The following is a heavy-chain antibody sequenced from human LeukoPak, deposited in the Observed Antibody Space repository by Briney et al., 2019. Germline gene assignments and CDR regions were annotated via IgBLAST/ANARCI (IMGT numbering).Heavy chain of an antibody. J-gene: IGHJ6*02. Sequence: PGGSLRLSCAASGFTFSRYGMHWVRQAPGKGLEWVAVIWSDGNNKEHGDSVKGRFTISRDNSKNTLYPQMNSLRAEDTAMYYCARDYCSSISCMDAWGQGATVTVSS. CDR1: GFTFSRYG. CDR3: ARDYCSSISCMDA. D-gene: IGHD2-2*01. V-gene: IGHV3-33*01. CDR2: IWSDGNNK.